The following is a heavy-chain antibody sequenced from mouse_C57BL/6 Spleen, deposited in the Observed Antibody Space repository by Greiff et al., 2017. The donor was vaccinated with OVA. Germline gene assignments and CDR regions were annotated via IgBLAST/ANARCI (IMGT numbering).Heavy chain of an antibody. CDR1: GYAFSSSW. Sequence: QVHVKQSGPELVKPGASVKISCKASGYAFSSSWMNWVKQRPGKGLEWIGRIYPGDGDTNYNGKFTGKATLTADKSSSTAYMQLSSLTSEDSAVYFCARGGTTVVGYWYFDVWGTGTTVTVSS. D-gene: IGHD1-1*01. CDR3: ARGGTTVVGYWYFDV. V-gene: IGHV1-82*01. J-gene: IGHJ1*03. CDR2: IYPGDGDT.